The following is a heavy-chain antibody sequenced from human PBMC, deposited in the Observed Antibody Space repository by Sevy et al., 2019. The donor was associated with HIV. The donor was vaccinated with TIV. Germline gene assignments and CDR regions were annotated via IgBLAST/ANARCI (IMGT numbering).Heavy chain of an antibody. J-gene: IGHJ3*01. CDR1: GFIFSGYT. CDR3: ANGPARTFDV. V-gene: IGHV3-23*01. Sequence: GGSLRLSCAASGFIFSGYTMSWVRQAPGKGLEWVSSISGSGGGTYYADSVKGRFTISRDNSKNTLYLQANGLGAEDTAVYYCANGPARTFDVWGQGTMVTVSS. CDR2: ISGSGGGT.